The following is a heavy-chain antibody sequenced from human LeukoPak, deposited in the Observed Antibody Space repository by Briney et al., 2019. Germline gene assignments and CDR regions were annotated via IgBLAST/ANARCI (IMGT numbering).Heavy chain of an antibody. V-gene: IGHV3-23*01. CDR1: GFTFSSYG. D-gene: IGHD1-26*01. J-gene: IGHJ4*02. CDR3: ARRGYHDYSGFDY. CDR2: ISGSGGST. Sequence: SGGTLRLSCAASGFTFSSYGMSWVRQAPGKGLEWVSAISGSGGSTYYADSVKGRFSISRDNSKNSVYLQMKRLRAEDTALYYCARRGYHDYSGFDYWGQGTLVTVSS.